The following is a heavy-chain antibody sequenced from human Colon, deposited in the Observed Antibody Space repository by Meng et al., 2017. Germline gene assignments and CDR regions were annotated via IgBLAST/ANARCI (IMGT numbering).Heavy chain of an antibody. Sequence: QVHLVQSGAGLNKTEASVNVSCQASGYSFTSYGMHWQRQAPGQRPEWMGWIYTADGNKRYSQRFQDRLTITSYTFARTAYMELSSLRSEDTAVYFCARDERGGPYYFDYWGQGTLVTVSS. CDR1: GYSFTSYG. CDR2: IYTADGNK. J-gene: IGHJ4*02. CDR3: ARDERGGPYYFDY. V-gene: IGHV1-3*04.